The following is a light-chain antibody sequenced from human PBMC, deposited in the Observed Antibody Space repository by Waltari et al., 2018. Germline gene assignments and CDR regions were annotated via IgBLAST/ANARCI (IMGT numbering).Light chain of an antibody. CDR2: DTS. J-gene: IGKJ4*01. Sequence: DIVLTQSPATLSLSPGERATLSCRPSQSISNYLAWYQQKPGQAPRLLIYDTSNRATGIPTRFSGSGFGTDFTLTISSLEPEDFAIYYCQQRRNWPLTFGGGTKVEIK. CDR1: QSISNY. V-gene: IGKV3-11*01. CDR3: QQRRNWPLT.